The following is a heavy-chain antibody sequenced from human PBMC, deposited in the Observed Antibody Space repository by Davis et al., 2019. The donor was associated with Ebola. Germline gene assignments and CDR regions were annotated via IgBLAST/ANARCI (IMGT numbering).Heavy chain of an antibody. V-gene: IGHV2-5*02. CDR2: IYWDDDK. Sequence: SGPTLVKPTQTLTLTCTFSGFSLTSAGVAVGWIRQPPGEALEWLGVIYWDDDKRYSPPLKTRLTFTKDTSKNQVVLSMTDVDPLDTATYYCAHRRLAAAGPFDYWGQGILVTVSS. CDR1: GFSLTSAGVA. CDR3: AHRRLAAAGPFDY. D-gene: IGHD6-13*01. J-gene: IGHJ4*02.